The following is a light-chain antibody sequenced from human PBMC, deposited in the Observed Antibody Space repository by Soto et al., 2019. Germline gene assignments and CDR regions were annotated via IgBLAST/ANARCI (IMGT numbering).Light chain of an antibody. J-gene: IGKJ1*01. CDR2: GAS. Sequence: DIHMTQTPSSVAAFGQDILTITFLASRDISNSLAWYQQTPGKAPKLLLRGASSLHRGVPSRFSGGGAGTEFTLTISSLQPEDFATYYCQQTSAFPRTFGQGTKVDI. CDR3: QQTSAFPRT. V-gene: IGKV1-12*01. CDR1: RDISNS.